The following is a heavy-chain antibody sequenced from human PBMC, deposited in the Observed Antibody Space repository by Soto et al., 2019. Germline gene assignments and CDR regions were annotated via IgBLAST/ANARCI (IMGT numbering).Heavy chain of an antibody. V-gene: IGHV3-64*01. Sequence: GGSLRLSCAASGFTFSSYAMHWVRQAPGKGLEYVSAISSNGGSTYYANSVKGRFTISRDNSKNTLYLQMGSLRAEDMAVYYCARDHYDILTGYSLDLVYGGKGTLVTVPS. J-gene: IGHJ4*02. CDR1: GFTFSSYA. D-gene: IGHD3-9*01. CDR2: ISSNGGST. CDR3: ARDHYDILTGYSLDLVY.